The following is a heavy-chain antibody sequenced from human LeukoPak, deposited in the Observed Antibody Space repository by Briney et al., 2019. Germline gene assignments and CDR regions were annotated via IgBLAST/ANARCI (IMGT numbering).Heavy chain of an antibody. CDR2: ISAYNGNT. CDR1: GYTFTGYY. V-gene: IGHV1-18*04. J-gene: IGHJ4*02. CDR3: ARENRCTNGVCYYFDY. Sequence: ASVKVSCKASGYTFTGYYMHWVRQAPGQGLEWMGWISAYNGNTNYAQKLQGRVTMTTDTSTSTAYMELRSLRSDDTAVYYCARENRCTNGVCYYFDYWGQGTLVTVSS. D-gene: IGHD2-8*01.